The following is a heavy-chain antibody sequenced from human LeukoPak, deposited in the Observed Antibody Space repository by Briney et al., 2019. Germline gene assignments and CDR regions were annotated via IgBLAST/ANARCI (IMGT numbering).Heavy chain of an antibody. D-gene: IGHD3-3*01. CDR2: IYYSGST. CDR1: GGSFSGYY. V-gene: IGHV4-59*08. J-gene: IGHJ6*02. Sequence: RASETLSLTCAVYGGSFSGYYWSWIRQPPGKGLEWIGYIYYSGSTNYNPSLKSRVTISVDTSKNQFSLKLSSVTAADTAVYYCARTVSTIFGVVIKDYYYGMDVWGQGTTVTVSS. CDR3: ARTVSTIFGVVIKDYYYGMDV.